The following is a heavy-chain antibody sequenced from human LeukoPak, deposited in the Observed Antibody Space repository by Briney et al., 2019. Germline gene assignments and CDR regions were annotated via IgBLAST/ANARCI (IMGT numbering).Heavy chain of an antibody. CDR2: INPNSGDT. V-gene: IGHV1-2*02. CDR1: GYTFTGYY. D-gene: IGHD3-10*01. CDR3: ARDPPGKDYYGSVSYRSIYYYYYMDV. Sequence: ASVKVSCKASGYTFTGYYMHWVRQAPGQGLEWMGWINPNSGDTNYAQKFQGRVTMTRDTSISTAYMELSRLRSDDTAVYYCARDPPGKDYYGSVSYRSIYYYYYMDVWGKGTTVTVSS. J-gene: IGHJ6*03.